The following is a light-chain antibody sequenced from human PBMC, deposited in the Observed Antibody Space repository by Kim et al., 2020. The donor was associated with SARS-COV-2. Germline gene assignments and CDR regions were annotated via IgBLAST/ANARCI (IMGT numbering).Light chain of an antibody. CDR3: GTWDNSLSAGV. V-gene: IGLV1-51*01. CDR1: SSNIGKSY. CDR2: DND. J-gene: IGLJ2*01. Sequence: QSVLTQPPSVSAAAGQKVTISCSGSSSNIGKSYVSWYRQLPGTAPKLVIYDNDKRPSGIPDRFSGSKSGTSATLGITGLQTGDEADYYCGTWDNSLSAGVFGGGTKLTVL.